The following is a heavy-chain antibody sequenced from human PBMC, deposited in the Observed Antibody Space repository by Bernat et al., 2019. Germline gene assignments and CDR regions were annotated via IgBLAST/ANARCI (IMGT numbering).Heavy chain of an antibody. J-gene: IGHJ6*02. CDR3: AKILSQVDYYWYGADV. CDR1: GFTFSSYD. V-gene: IGHV3-23*01. D-gene: IGHD2-15*01. Sequence: EVQLLESGGGLVQPGGSLRLSCAASGFTFSSYDMIWVRQAPGNGLEWVSGISGGGDRTYDADSVKGRFTISRDNSKNTLSLQMNSLRAEDTAVYYCAKILSQVDYYWYGADVWGQGTTVTVSS. CDR2: ISGGGDRT.